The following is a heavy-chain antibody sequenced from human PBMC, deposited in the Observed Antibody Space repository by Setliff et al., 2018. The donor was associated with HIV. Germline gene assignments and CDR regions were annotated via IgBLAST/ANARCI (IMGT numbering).Heavy chain of an antibody. Sequence: SETLSLTCTVSGGSISSYYWSWIRQPPGKGLEWIGYIYYSGSTNYNPSLKSRVTISVDTSKNQFSLKLNSVTAADTAVYYCARSPPTTFWSGYTYYYYMDVWGKGTAVTVSS. V-gene: IGHV4-59*01. CDR3: ARSPPTTFWSGYTYYYYMDV. J-gene: IGHJ6*03. CDR2: IYYSGST. D-gene: IGHD3-3*01. CDR1: GGSISSYY.